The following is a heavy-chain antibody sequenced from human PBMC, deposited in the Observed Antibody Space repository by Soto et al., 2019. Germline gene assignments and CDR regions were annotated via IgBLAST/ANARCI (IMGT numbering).Heavy chain of an antibody. J-gene: IGHJ5*02. CDR1: GYSFTSYW. CDR3: ARRHSSSSAFDP. V-gene: IGHV5-10-1*01. Sequence: EVQLVQSGAEVKKPGESLRISCKGSGYSFTSYWISWVRQMPGKGLEWMGRLDPSDSYTNYSPSFQGHVTISADKSISTAYLQWSSLKASDTAMYYCARRHSSSSAFDPWGQGTLVTVSS. CDR2: LDPSDSYT. D-gene: IGHD6-13*01.